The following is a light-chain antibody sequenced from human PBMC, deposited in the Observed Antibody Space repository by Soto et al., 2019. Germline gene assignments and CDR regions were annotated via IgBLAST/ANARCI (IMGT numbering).Light chain of an antibody. Sequence: EIAMTQCPATLSVYPGEVATLSCRPSQSVDKDLAWYRQKPGQAPSLLVYGASTRATGVPARFSGSGSGTEFTLTITSLQSEDFAVYFCHQYNKWPRTFGRGTKVDIK. CDR1: QSVDKD. CDR2: GAS. CDR3: HQYNKWPRT. J-gene: IGKJ1*01. V-gene: IGKV3-15*01.